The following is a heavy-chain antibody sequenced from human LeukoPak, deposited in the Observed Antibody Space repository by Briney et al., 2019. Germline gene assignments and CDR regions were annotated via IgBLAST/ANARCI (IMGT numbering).Heavy chain of an antibody. CDR2: FDPEDGET. J-gene: IGHJ5*02. CDR3: VRFAAGPDPYYP. CDR1: GYIVTELS. Sequence: GASVKVSCKVSGYIVTELSMHWVRQAPGKGLEWMGGFDPEDGETIYAQNFQGRVTMTEDTSTDTAYMELNNLTSEDTSVYYCVRFAAGPDPYYPWGQGTLVTVSS. V-gene: IGHV1-24*01. D-gene: IGHD6-25*01.